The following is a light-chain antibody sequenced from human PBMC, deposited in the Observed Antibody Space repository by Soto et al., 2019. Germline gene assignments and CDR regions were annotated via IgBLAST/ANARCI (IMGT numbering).Light chain of an antibody. CDR2: DAS. Sequence: DIQMTQSPSSLSASVGDRVTITCQASQAISNYLNWYQQKPGKAPKLLINDASRLQTGVPSRFSGSGSGTDFTFTISSLQPEDIATYYCQHYDNVPYTFGQGTKLEIK. CDR1: QAISNY. J-gene: IGKJ2*01. CDR3: QHYDNVPYT. V-gene: IGKV1-33*01.